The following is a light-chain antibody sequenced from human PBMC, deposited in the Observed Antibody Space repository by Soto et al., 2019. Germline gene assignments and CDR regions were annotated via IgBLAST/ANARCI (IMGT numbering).Light chain of an antibody. J-gene: IGKJ5*01. Sequence: EILLTQPPYTLSLSPGERATLACRASQSVGSEPLAWYQQKRGQAPPLLMCDASSRASGTTERFSGSGSGTDFTLTISRLEPEDFAVYYCQEYDGAPPITFGLGTRLEI. CDR1: QSVGSEP. V-gene: IGKV3-20*01. CDR3: QEYDGAPPIT. CDR2: DAS.